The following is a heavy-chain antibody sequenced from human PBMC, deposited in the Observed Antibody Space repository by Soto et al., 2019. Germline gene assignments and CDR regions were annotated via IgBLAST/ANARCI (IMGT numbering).Heavy chain of an antibody. CDR3: ARPAMTTVTSYFDY. V-gene: IGHV3-48*01. D-gene: IGHD4-17*01. J-gene: IGHJ4*02. CDR2: ISSSSSTI. CDR1: GCTFSSYS. Sequence: PGGSLRLSCAASGCTFSSYSMNWVRQAPGKGLEWVSYISSSSSTIYYADSVKGRFTISRDNAKNSLYLQMNSLRAEDTAVYYCARPAMTTVTSYFDYWGQGTLVTVSS.